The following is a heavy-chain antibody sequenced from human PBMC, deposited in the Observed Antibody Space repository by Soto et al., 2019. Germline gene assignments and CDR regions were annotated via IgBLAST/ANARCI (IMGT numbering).Heavy chain of an antibody. CDR2: IYYSGST. J-gene: IGHJ4*02. Sequence: SETLSLTCTVSGGSISSGGYYWSWIRQHPGKCLEWIGYIYYSGSTYYNPSLKSRVTISVDTSKNQFSLKLSSVTAADTAVYYCATSYCSGGSCYTLYFDYWGQGTLVTVYS. V-gene: IGHV4-31*03. D-gene: IGHD2-15*01. CDR3: ATSYCSGGSCYTLYFDY. CDR1: GGSISSGGYY.